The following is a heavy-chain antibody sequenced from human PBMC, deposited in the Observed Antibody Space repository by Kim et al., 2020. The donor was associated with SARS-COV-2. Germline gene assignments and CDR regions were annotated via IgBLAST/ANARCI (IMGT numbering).Heavy chain of an antibody. J-gene: IGHJ6*02. V-gene: IGHV5-51*01. CDR1: GYSCANYW. CDR2: IYTDESDT. D-gene: IGHD5-18*01. Sequence: GESLKISCKVSGYSCANYWIGWVRQRPGKGLEWMGIIYTDESDTKYSPSCQGQVTISADKSISTAYLQWSSLKASDTAMYYCARRLGTAMDLYYYYGMDVWGQVPTVTVSS. CDR3: ARRLGTAMDLYYYYGMDV.